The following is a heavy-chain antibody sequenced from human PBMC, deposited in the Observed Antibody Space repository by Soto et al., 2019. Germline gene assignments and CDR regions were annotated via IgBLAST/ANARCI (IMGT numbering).Heavy chain of an antibody. J-gene: IGHJ6*02. CDR3: AKDFDPVVTAILAYYYYGMDV. Sequence: GGSLRLSCAASGFTFSSYGMHWVRQAPGKGLEWVAVISYDGSNKYYADSVKGRFTISRDNSKNTLYLQMNSLRAEDTAVYYCAKDFDPVVTAILAYYYYGMDVWGQGTTVTVSS. CDR1: GFTFSSYG. D-gene: IGHD2-21*02. CDR2: ISYDGSNK. V-gene: IGHV3-30*18.